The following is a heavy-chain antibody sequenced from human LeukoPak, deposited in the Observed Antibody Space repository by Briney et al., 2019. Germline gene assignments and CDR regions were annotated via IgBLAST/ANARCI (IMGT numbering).Heavy chain of an antibody. Sequence: GGSLRLFCAASGFTFSNYNINWVRQAPGKGLEWVSYISSSSSTIYYADSVKGRFTISRDNAKNSLYLQMNSLRAEDTAVYYCARGSTGDYLDYWGQGTLVTVSS. CDR2: ISSSSSTI. D-gene: IGHD1-14*01. J-gene: IGHJ4*02. CDR3: ARGSTGDYLDY. CDR1: GFTFSNYN. V-gene: IGHV3-48*01.